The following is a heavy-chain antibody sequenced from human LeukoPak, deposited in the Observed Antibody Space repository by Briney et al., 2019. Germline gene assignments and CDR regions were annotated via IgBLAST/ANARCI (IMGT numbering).Heavy chain of an antibody. CDR3: ASSSGWYRYFDY. V-gene: IGHV4-4*02. J-gene: IGHJ4*02. CDR2: IYHSGSA. D-gene: IGHD6-13*01. Sequence: SGTLSLTCAVSGGSISSSNWWSWVRQPPGKGLEWIGEIYHSGSANYNPSLKSRVTISVDKSKNQFSLRLSSVTAADTAVYYCASSSGWYRYFDYWGQGTLVTVSS. CDR1: GGSISSSNW.